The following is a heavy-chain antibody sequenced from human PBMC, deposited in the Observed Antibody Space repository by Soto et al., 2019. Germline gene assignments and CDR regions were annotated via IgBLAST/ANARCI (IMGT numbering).Heavy chain of an antibody. J-gene: IGHJ2*01. CDR2: INPDGRGT. CDR3: ARVGQGAWYFDF. Sequence: EVQLVESGGGLVQPGGSLTLSCAASGFTFSSYWMHWVRQAPGKGVVWVSRINPDGRGTNYADSVKGQFTISRDNAKNTLYLQLNTLRPEDTAVYYCARVGQGAWYFDFWGRGTLVTVSS. CDR1: GFTFSSYW. D-gene: IGHD1-26*01. V-gene: IGHV3-74*01.